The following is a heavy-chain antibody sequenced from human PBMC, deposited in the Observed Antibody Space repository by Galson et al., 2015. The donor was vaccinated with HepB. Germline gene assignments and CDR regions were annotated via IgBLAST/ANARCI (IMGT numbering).Heavy chain of an antibody. CDR3: ARVGSTTELFAMRKYYFDY. CDR1: GGSIRSGGYY. D-gene: IGHD1-1*01. J-gene: IGHJ4*02. Sequence: TLSLTCTVSGGSIRSGGYYWSWIRQHPEKGLEWIGNIYYSGSTYYNPSLKSRATISVDTSKSQFSLKLSSVTAADTAVYYCARVGSTTELFAMRKYYFDYWGQGTLVTVSS. CDR2: IYYSGST. V-gene: IGHV4-31*03.